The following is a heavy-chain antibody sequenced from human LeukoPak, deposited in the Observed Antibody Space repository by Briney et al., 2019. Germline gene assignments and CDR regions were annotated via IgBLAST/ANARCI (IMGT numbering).Heavy chain of an antibody. Sequence: GGSLRLSCAASGFTSNSYAMTWVRQAPGKGLEWVSHVSGSGGITYYADSVKGRFTISRDNSKNTLYLQMNSLRAEDTAVYYCAKTTAGDSSGRYPGWPVDYWGQGTLVTVSS. CDR3: AKTTAGDSSGRYPGWPVDY. J-gene: IGHJ4*02. D-gene: IGHD6-19*01. V-gene: IGHV3-23*01. CDR1: GFTSNSYA. CDR2: VSGSGGIT.